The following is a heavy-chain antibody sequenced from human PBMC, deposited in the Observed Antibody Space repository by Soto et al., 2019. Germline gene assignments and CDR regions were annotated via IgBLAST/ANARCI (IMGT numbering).Heavy chain of an antibody. Sequence: SETLSLTCTVPAGSNSSSRYYWGWNRPPPGKGLEWIGSIYYSGSTYYNQSLKTRVTISVDTSKNRFSLKLSSVTAADTAVYYCARHITIVGVVIRPTNWFDPWGQGTLVTVSS. CDR2: IYYSGST. J-gene: IGHJ5*02. CDR3: ARHITIVGVVIRPTNWFDP. V-gene: IGHV4-39*01. CDR1: AGSNSSSRYY. D-gene: IGHD3-3*01.